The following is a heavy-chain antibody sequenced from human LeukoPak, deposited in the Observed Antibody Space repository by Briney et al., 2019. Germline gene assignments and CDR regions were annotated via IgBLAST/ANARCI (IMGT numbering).Heavy chain of an antibody. J-gene: IGHJ4*02. CDR3: ARTPSDYDSSGYYDY. Sequence: GASAKVSCKASGYTFTGYYMHWVRQAPGQGLEWMGWINPNSGGTNYAQKFQGRVTMTRDTSISTAYMELSRLSSDDTAVYYCARTPSDYDSSGYYDYWGQGTLVTVSS. D-gene: IGHD3-22*01. V-gene: IGHV1-2*02. CDR1: GYTFTGYY. CDR2: INPNSGGT.